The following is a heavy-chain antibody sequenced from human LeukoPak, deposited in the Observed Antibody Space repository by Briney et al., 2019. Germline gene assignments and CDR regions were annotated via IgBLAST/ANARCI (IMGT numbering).Heavy chain of an antibody. D-gene: IGHD6-19*01. CDR3: ARWGIAVAGAPGYFDL. CDR2: IYHSGST. J-gene: IGHJ2*01. Sequence: PSGTLSLTCAVSGGSISSSNWWSWVRQPPGKGLEWIGEIYHSGSTNYNPSLKSRVTISVDKSKNQFSLKLSSVTAADTAVYYCARWGIAVAGAPGYFDLWGRGTLVTVSS. CDR1: GGSISSSNW. V-gene: IGHV4-4*02.